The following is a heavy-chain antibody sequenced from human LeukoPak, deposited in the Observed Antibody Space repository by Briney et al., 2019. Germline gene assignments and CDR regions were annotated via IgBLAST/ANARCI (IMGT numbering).Heavy chain of an antibody. CDR1: GGSISSGGYY. V-gene: IGHV4-30-2*03. J-gene: IGHJ4*02. Sequence: SQTLSLTCTVSGGSISSGGYYWSWIRQHPGKGLEWIGSIYYSGSTYYNPSLKSRVTISVDTSKNQFSLKLSSVTAADTAVYYCARLGYSYGARNKVFDYWGQGTLVTVSS. CDR3: ARLGYSYGARNKVFDY. D-gene: IGHD5-18*01. CDR2: IYYSGST.